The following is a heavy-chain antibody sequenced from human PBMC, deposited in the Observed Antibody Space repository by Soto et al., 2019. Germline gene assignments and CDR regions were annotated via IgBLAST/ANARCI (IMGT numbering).Heavy chain of an antibody. CDR2: ISGSGGNT. D-gene: IGHD6-19*01. CDR1: GFTFSSYA. V-gene: IGHV3-23*01. CDR3: ATDSLQQWLILGDY. J-gene: IGHJ4*02. Sequence: EVQLLESGGGLVQPGGYLRLSCAASGFTFSSYAMSWVRQAPGKGLEWVSAISGSGGNTYYADSVKGRFTISRDNSKNTLYLQMNSLRAEDTAIYYCATDSLQQWLILGDYWGQGTLVTVSS.